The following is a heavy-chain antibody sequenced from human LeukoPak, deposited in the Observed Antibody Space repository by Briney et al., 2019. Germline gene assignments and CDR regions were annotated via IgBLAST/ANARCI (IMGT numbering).Heavy chain of an antibody. J-gene: IGHJ4*02. Sequence: SETLSLTCAVYGGSFSGYYWSWIRQPPGKGLEWIGYIYYSGNTNYDPSLKSRVTISVDTSKNQFSLKLSSVTAADTAVYYCARRGSGKYFDYWGQGTLVTVSS. D-gene: IGHD3-10*01. CDR3: ARRGSGKYFDY. CDR2: IYYSGNT. V-gene: IGHV4-59*08. CDR1: GGSFSGYY.